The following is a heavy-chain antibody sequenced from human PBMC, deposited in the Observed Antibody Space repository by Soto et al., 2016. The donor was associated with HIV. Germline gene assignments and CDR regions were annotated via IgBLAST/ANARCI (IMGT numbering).Heavy chain of an antibody. CDR3: ARDRRVYCSGGSCYHYYYGMDV. V-gene: IGHV1-2*02. Sequence: QVQLVQSGAEVKKPGASVKVSCKASGYTFTGYYMHWVRQAPGQGLEWMGWINPNSGGTNYAQKFQGRVTMTRDTSISTAYMELSRLRSDDTAVYYCARDRRVYCSGGSCYHYYYGMDVWGQGTTVTVSS. J-gene: IGHJ6*02. CDR1: GYTFTGYY. CDR2: INPNSGGT. D-gene: IGHD2-15*01.